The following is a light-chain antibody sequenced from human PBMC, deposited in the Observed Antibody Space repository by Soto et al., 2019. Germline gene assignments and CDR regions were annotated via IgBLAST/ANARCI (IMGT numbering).Light chain of an antibody. V-gene: IGKV1-5*03. Sequence: DIQMTQSPSTLSASVGDRVTITCRASQSISGSLTWYQQKPGKAPKLLSNEASNLKSGVPSRFSGSGSGTEYTLTISSLQPDDSASYYCQQYNGYWTFGQGTRVEIK. CDR2: EAS. J-gene: IGKJ1*01. CDR3: QQYNGYWT. CDR1: QSISGS.